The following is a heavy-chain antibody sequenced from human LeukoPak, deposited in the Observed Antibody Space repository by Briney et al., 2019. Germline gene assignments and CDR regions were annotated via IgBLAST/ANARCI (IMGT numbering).Heavy chain of an antibody. CDR1: GGSISTYY. CDR3: ARGTLVGAIYNWFDP. D-gene: IGHD1-26*01. V-gene: IGHV4-59*01. Sequence: SETLSLTCTVSGGSISTYYWSWIRQPPGKGLEWIGYIYYSGSTNYNPSLKSRVTISVDTSTNQFSLKLSSVTAADTAVYYCARGTLVGAIYNWFDPWGQGTLVTVSS. CDR2: IYYSGST. J-gene: IGHJ5*02.